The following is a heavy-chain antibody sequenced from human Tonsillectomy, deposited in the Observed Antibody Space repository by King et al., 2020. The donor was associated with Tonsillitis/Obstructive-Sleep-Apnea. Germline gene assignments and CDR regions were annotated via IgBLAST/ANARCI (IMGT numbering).Heavy chain of an antibody. CDR1: GFTFSSYS. Sequence: EQLVQSGGGLVKPGGSLRLSCAASGFTFSSYSMNWVRQAPGKGLEWVSSISSSSSYIYYADSVKGRFTISRDNAKNSLYLQMNSLRAEDTAVYYCANDDSSSDYYYYMDVWGKGTTVTVSS. J-gene: IGHJ6*03. CDR2: ISSSSSYI. D-gene: IGHD6-6*01. V-gene: IGHV3-21*01. CDR3: ANDDSSSDYYYYMDV.